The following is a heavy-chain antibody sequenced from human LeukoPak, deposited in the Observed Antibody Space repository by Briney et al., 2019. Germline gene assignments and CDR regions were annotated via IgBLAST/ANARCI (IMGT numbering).Heavy chain of an antibody. D-gene: IGHD1-1*01. CDR1: GYRFSNYW. Sequence: GESLKISCQGSGYRFSNYWIVWMRQMPGKGLEGMGIIYPGDPDTRYSPSFQGQVTISADRSVNTAYMQWSSLKASDTAMYYCARLLRSQLLHLLLYWGQGTLVTVSS. V-gene: IGHV5-51*01. CDR2: IYPGDPDT. CDR3: ARLLRSQLLHLLLY. J-gene: IGHJ4*02.